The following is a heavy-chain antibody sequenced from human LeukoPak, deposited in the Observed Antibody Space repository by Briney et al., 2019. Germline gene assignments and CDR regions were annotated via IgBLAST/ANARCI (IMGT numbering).Heavy chain of an antibody. CDR1: GGSFSGYY. CDR3: ARGRSILL. CDR2: INHSGST. J-gene: IGHJ4*02. D-gene: IGHD2-15*01. Sequence: NPSETLSLTCAVYGGSFSGYYWSWIRQPPGKGLEWVGEINHSGSTNYNPSLKSRVTISVDTSKNQFSLKLSSVTAADTAVYYCARGRSILLWGQGTLVTVSS. V-gene: IGHV4-34*01.